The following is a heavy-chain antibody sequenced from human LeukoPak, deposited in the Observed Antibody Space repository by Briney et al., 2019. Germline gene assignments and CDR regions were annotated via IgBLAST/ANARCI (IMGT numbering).Heavy chain of an antibody. CDR3: ARAQVDIVATLGLDY. CDR2: ISSSGSSI. CDR1: GFTFSDYY. V-gene: IGHV3-11*01. J-gene: IGHJ4*02. D-gene: IGHD5-12*01. Sequence: PGGSLRLSCAASGFTFSDYYMSWIRQAPGKGLEWVSYISSSGSSIYYADSVKGRFTISRDNAKNSLYLQMNSLRAEDTAVYYCARAQVDIVATLGLDYWGQGTLVTVSS.